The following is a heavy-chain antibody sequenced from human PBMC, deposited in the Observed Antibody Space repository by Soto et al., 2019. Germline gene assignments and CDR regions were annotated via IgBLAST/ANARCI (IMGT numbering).Heavy chain of an antibody. CDR3: ARGGYYDSSGPASYGMDV. V-gene: IGHV1-2*02. CDR2: INPNSGGT. CDR1: GYTFTGYY. Sequence: ASVKVSCKASGYTFTGYYMHWVRQAPGQGLEWMGWINPNSGGTNYAQKFQGRVTMTRDTSISTAYMELSRLRSDDTAVYYCARGGYYDSSGPASYGMDVWGQGTTVTVSS. J-gene: IGHJ6*02. D-gene: IGHD3-22*01.